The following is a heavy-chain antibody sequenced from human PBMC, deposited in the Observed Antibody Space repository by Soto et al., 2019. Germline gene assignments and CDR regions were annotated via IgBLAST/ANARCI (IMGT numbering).Heavy chain of an antibody. V-gene: IGHV3-33*01. Sequence: QVQLVESGEGVVQPGRSLRLSCAASGFTFSSYGMHWVRQAPGKGLEWVAVIWYDGSNKYYADSVKGRFTISRDNSKNTLYLQMNSLRAEDTAVYYCARDLAGYYYYYGMDVWGQGTTVTVSS. CDR2: IWYDGSNK. CDR1: GFTFSSYG. D-gene: IGHD2-15*01. CDR3: ARDLAGYYYYYGMDV. J-gene: IGHJ6*02.